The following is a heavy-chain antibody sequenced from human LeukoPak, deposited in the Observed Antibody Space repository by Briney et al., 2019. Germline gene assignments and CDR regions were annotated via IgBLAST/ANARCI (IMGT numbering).Heavy chain of an antibody. D-gene: IGHD3-9*01. Sequence: ASVKVSCKASGYTFTDYYVHWVRQAPGQGLEWMGWINPNSGGTNYAQKFQGRVTMTRDTSISTAYMELGRLSSDDTVVYYCARDARYDILTGYPDYWGQGTLVTVSS. J-gene: IGHJ4*02. CDR3: ARDARYDILTGYPDY. CDR1: GYTFTDYY. V-gene: IGHV1-2*02. CDR2: INPNSGGT.